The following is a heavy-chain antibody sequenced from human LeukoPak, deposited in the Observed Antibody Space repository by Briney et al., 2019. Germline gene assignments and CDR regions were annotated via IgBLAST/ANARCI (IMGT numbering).Heavy chain of an antibody. CDR3: ARGSDFVWGSYRPYFDY. V-gene: IGHV3-53*01. Sequence: PGGSLRLSCAASGFAVSSNYMNWVRQAPGKGLEWVSVIYSDGSTYYADSVKGRFTISRDNSKNTLYLQMNSLRAEDTAVYYCARGSDFVWGSYRPYFDYWGQGTLVTVSS. D-gene: IGHD3-16*02. CDR2: IYSDGST. J-gene: IGHJ4*02. CDR1: GFAVSSNY.